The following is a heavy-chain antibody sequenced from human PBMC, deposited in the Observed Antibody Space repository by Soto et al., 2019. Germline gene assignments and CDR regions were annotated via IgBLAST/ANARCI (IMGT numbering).Heavy chain of an antibody. J-gene: IGHJ6*02. CDR2: IYYSGST. D-gene: IGHD3-3*01. CDR1: GGSISSGGYY. CDR3: ASTYSGTLRFLEWSPYYYYGMDV. V-gene: IGHV4-31*01. Sequence: KSSETLSLTCTVSGGSISSGGYYWSWIRQHPGKGLEWIGYIYYSGSTYYNPSLKSQVTISVDTSKNQFSLKLSSVTAADTAVYYRASTYSGTLRFLEWSPYYYYGMDVWGQGTTVTVSS.